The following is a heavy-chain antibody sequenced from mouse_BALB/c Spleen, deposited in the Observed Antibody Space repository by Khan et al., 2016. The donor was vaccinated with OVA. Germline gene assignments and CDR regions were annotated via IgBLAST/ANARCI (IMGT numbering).Heavy chain of an antibody. CDR1: GYTFTDYA. V-gene: IGHV1S137*01. J-gene: IGHJ2*01. Sequence: QVQLQQPGPEVVRPGGSVKISCKGSGYTFTDYAVHWVKQSHAKSLEWIGVISNFNGNTNYNQKFKGKATMTVDKSSSTAYMELARLTSEESTIYYCARSGGYYGSYLDYWGQGTTLTVSS. CDR2: ISNFNGNT. CDR3: ARSGGYYGSYLDY. D-gene: IGHD1-1*01.